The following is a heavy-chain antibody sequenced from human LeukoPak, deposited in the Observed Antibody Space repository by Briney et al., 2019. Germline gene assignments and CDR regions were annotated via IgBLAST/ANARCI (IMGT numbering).Heavy chain of an antibody. CDR3: ARARRTIGYCSSTSCLNWFDP. D-gene: IGHD2-2*01. Sequence: GSSVKVSCKASGGTFSSYTISWVRQAPGQGLEWMGWINPNSGGTNYAQKFQGRVTMTRDTSISTAYMELSRLRSDDTAVYYCARARRTIGYCSSTSCLNWFDPWGQGTLVTVSS. J-gene: IGHJ5*02. V-gene: IGHV1-2*02. CDR1: GGTFSSYT. CDR2: INPNSGGT.